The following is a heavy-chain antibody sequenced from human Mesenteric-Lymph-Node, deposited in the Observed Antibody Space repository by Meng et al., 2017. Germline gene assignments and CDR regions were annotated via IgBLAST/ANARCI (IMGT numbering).Heavy chain of an antibody. CDR3: ARDIREVGATYYFDY. D-gene: IGHD1-26*01. CDR2: IHNRGGT. J-gene: IGHJ4*02. Sequence: SKTLSLTCTVSGASVSSHYWSWIRQTPGKGLQWIGYIHNRGGTTYNPSLKSRVTMSVDTSKNQFSLKLSSVAAADTAVYYCARDIREVGATYYFDYWGRGTLVTVSS. V-gene: IGHV4-59*02. CDR1: GASVSSHY.